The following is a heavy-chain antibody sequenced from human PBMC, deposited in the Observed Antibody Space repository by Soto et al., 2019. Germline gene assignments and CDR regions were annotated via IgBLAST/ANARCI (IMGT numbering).Heavy chain of an antibody. J-gene: IGHJ6*02. CDR1: GFTFSSYA. Sequence: GGSLRLFCSASGFTFSSYAMHWVRQAPGKGLEYVSGIRGNGDPPFYADSVKGRFTISRDNSKNSLYLQMNSLRAGDTAVYYCARRLQYVFGSGSGYGMHVSGQGTTVTVAS. D-gene: IGHD3-3*01. CDR3: ARRLQYVFGSGSGYGMHV. V-gene: IGHV3-64*04. CDR2: IRGNGDPP.